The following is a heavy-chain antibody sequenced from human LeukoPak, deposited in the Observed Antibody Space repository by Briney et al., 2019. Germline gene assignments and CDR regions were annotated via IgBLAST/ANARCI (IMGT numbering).Heavy chain of an antibody. CDR3: ARETNEGSDY. CDR2: IYTSGST. J-gene: IGHJ4*02. Sequence: PSQTLSLTCTVSGHSISSGSYFWRWIRQPAGKGLEWIGRIYTSGSTNYNPSLKSRVTISVDTSKNQCSLKLSSVTAADTAVYYCARETNEGSDYWGQGTLVTVSS. V-gene: IGHV4-61*02. CDR1: GHSISSGSYF.